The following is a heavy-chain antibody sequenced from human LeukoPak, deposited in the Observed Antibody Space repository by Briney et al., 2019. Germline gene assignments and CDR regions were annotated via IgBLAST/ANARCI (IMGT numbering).Heavy chain of an antibody. CDR1: GYTFTDYY. CDR3: ARDRDCSGSSCYPLDY. CDR2: INPNSGGT. J-gene: IGHJ4*02. D-gene: IGHD2-15*01. V-gene: IGHV1-2*02. Sequence: ASVKVSCKASGYTFTDYYMHWVRRAPGQGLEWMGWINPNSGGTNYAQKFQGRVTMTRDTSITTAYMELSRLRSDDTAVYYCARDRDCSGSSCYPLDYWGQGTLVTVSS.